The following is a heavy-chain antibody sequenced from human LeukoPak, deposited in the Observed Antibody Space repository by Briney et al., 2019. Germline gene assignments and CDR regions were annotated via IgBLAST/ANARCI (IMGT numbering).Heavy chain of an antibody. CDR3: AKAHCSSTSCQSYY. V-gene: IGHV3-9*01. D-gene: IGHD2-2*01. Sequence: GRSLRLSCAASGFTFNDYAMHWVRQAPGKGLEWVSGISWNSGNIGYADSVKGRFTISRDNAKNSLYLQMNSLRAEDTALYYCAKAHCSSTSCQSYYWGQGTLVTVSS. J-gene: IGHJ4*02. CDR1: GFTFNDYA. CDR2: ISWNSGNI.